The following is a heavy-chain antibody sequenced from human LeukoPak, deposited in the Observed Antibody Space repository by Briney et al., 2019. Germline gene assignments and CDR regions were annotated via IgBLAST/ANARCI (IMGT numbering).Heavy chain of an antibody. J-gene: IGHJ3*02. D-gene: IGHD3-22*01. CDR3: AKSWNYYDSSGDDALDI. V-gene: IGHV3-23*01. CDR1: GFPFIDYG. Sequence: GGSLRLSCAGAGFPFIDYGMNWVRPAPGEGLEWVSGIMGSGISTYYADSVKGRFTISRDNSKNTLYLQMNSLRVEDTAVYYCAKSWNYYDSSGDDALDIWGQGTMVTVSS. CDR2: IMGSGIST.